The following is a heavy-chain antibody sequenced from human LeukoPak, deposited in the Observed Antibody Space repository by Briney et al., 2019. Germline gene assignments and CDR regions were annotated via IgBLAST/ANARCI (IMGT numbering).Heavy chain of an antibody. CDR1: GGTFSSYA. J-gene: IGHJ4*02. CDR2: IIPILSIA. Sequence: SVTVSCKPSGGTFSSYAISWVRQAPGHGLEWMGRIIPILSIATYTQKFQGRVTINADKSTSTAYMELSSLRSEDTAVYYCARDGDAGQQYYWGQGTLVTVSS. CDR3: ARDGDAGQQYY. V-gene: IGHV1-69*04. D-gene: IGHD7-27*01.